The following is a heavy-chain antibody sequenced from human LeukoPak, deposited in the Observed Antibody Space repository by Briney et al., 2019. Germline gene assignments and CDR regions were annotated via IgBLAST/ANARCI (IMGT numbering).Heavy chain of an antibody. CDR1: GYTLTELS. J-gene: IGHJ4*02. Sequence: ASVKVSCKVSGYTLTELSMHWVRQAPGKGLEWMGGFDPEDGETIYAQKFQGRVTITEDTSTDTAYMELSSLRSEDTAVYYCATGEYGSGSYSRDLDYWGQGTLVTVSS. CDR2: FDPEDGET. V-gene: IGHV1-24*01. D-gene: IGHD3-10*01. CDR3: ATGEYGSGSYSRDLDY.